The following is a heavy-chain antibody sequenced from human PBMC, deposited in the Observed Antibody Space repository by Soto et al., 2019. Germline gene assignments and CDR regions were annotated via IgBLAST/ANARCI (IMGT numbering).Heavy chain of an antibody. J-gene: IGHJ6*02. D-gene: IGHD6-25*01. Sequence: QTGGSLRLSCAASGFTFSSYGMHWVRQAPGKGLEWVAVIWSDGSSQYYADSVKGRFTISRDNSKNTLFLQMNSLRAEDTAVYYCTKDHAARRPYYYYGMDVWGRGTTVTVSS. CDR2: IWSDGSSQ. CDR1: GFTFSSYG. V-gene: IGHV3-33*06. CDR3: TKDHAARRPYYYYGMDV.